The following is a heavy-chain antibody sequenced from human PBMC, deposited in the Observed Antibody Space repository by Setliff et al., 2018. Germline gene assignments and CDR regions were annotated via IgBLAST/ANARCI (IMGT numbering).Heavy chain of an antibody. D-gene: IGHD3-10*01. CDR2: MYYTGST. Sequence: SETLSLTCTVSGASISSHSWSWIRQPPGKGLEWIGSMYYTGSTNYNPSLKSRVTISVDTSKKQFSLRLNSVTAADTAVYYCARQGTAIRWFDPWGQGTLVTVSS. CDR3: ARQGTAIRWFDP. CDR1: GASISSHS. J-gene: IGHJ5*02. V-gene: IGHV4-59*11.